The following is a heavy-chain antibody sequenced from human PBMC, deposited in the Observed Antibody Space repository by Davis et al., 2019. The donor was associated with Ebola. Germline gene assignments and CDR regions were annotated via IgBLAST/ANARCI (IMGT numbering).Heavy chain of an antibody. V-gene: IGHV4-4*07. CDR3: ARDYDSSGYRYPNDAFHI. CDR1: GDSISDYY. J-gene: IGHJ3*02. CDR2: IYISGSN. D-gene: IGHD3-22*01. Sequence: PSETLSLTCTVSGDSISDYYWSWIRQPAGKGLEWIGCIYISGSNSSNPSLKSRVAMSVDTSKNQFSLKLSSVTAADTAVYYCARDYDSSGYRYPNDAFHIWGQGTMVPVSS.